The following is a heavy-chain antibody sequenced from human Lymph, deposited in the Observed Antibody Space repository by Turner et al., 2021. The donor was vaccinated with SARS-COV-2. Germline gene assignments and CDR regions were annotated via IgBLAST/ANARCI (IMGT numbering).Heavy chain of an antibody. CDR1: GGTFSTYV. CDR3: ARRHSGNYDAFDI. J-gene: IGHJ3*02. V-gene: IGHV1-69*10. CDR2: IIPILGIA. Sequence: QVQLVQSGAEVQQPGSSVKVSCKASGGTFSTYVISWVRQAPGQGPEWMGGIIPILGIANYAQKFQGRVTITADKSTSTAYMELSILRSEDTAVYHCARRHSGNYDAFDIWGQGTMVTVSS. D-gene: IGHD1-26*01.